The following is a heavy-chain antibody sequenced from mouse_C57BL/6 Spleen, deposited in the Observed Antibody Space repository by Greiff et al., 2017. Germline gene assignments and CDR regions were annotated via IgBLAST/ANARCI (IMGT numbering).Heavy chain of an antibody. V-gene: IGHV1-69*01. CDR2: IDPSDSYT. D-gene: IGHD2-5*01. CDR1: GYTFTSYW. CDR3: ARSSYYSNSYAMDY. Sequence: QVQLQQPGAELVMPGASVKLSCKASGYTFTSYWMHWVKQRPGQGLEWIGEIDPSDSYTNYNQKFKGKSTLTVDKSSSTAYMQLSSLTSEDSAVYYCARSSYYSNSYAMDYWGQGTTRTVSS. J-gene: IGHJ2*01.